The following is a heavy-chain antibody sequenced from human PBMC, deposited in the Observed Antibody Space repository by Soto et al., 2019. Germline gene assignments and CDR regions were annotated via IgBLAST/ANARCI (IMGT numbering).Heavy chain of an antibody. V-gene: IGHV3-74*01. D-gene: IGHD5-12*01. CDR1: GFTFSSYW. J-gene: IGHJ4*02. Sequence: GESLKISCAASGFTFSSYWMHWVRQAPGKGLVWVSRINSDGRSTTYADSVKGRFTISRDNAKNTLYLQMNSLSAEDTAVYFCAKGYSGYDYANWGQGSLVTVSS. CDR3: AKGYSGYDYAN. CDR2: INSDGRST.